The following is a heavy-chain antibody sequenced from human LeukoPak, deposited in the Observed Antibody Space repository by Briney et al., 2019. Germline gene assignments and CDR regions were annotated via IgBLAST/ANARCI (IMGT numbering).Heavy chain of an antibody. D-gene: IGHD3-22*01. V-gene: IGHV4-34*01. CDR3: ARGRRITMIVVVMEAWFDP. J-gene: IGHJ5*02. CDR1: GGSFSGYY. CDR2: INHSGST. Sequence: SETLSLTCAVYGGSFSGYYWSWIRQPPGKGLEWIGEINHSGSTNYNPSLKSRVTISVDTSKNQFSLKLSSVTAADTAVYYCARGRRITMIVVVMEAWFDPWGQGTLVTVSS.